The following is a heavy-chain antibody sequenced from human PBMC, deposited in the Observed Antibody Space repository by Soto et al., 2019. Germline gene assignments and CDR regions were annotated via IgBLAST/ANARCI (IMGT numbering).Heavy chain of an antibody. CDR1: GFTVSGMF. V-gene: IGHV3-53*01. CDR3: ARDADSSGLHY. J-gene: IGHJ4*02. Sequence: LRLSCASSGFTVSGMFMNWVRQAPGKGLEWVSVIYPAGPTYYADSVKGRFTISRDNSKNTLFLQLNNLRAEDTAVYYCARDADSSGLHYWGQGILVTVSS. D-gene: IGHD6-19*01. CDR2: IYPAGPT.